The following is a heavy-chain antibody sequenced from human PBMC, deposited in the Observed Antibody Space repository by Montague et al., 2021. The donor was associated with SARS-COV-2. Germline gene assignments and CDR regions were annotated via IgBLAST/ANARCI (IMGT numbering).Heavy chain of an antibody. Sequence: SETLSLTCTVSGGSISSYLWNWVRQPAGKGLEWIGRIWTSGSTNYNPSLKSRVTVSVDTSKNQFSLSLTSVTAADTAVYYCEGCHVSPEDGMDVWGQGTTVTVSS. CDR3: EGCHVSPEDGMDV. CDR2: IWTSGST. V-gene: IGHV4-4*07. CDR1: GGSISSYL. J-gene: IGHJ6*02.